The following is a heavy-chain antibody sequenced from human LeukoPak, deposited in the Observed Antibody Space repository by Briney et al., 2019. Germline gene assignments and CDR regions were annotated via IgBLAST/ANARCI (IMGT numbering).Heavy chain of an antibody. J-gene: IGHJ4*02. D-gene: IGHD3-22*01. Sequence: PSETLSLTCTVSGGSISSSSYYWGWIRQPPGKGLEWIGSIYYSGSTYYNPSLKSRVTISVDTSKNQFSLKLSSVTAADTAVYYCARVSHSGYPTRYWGQGTLVTVSS. CDR2: IYYSGST. V-gene: IGHV4-39*07. CDR1: GGSISSSSYY. CDR3: ARVSHSGYPTRY.